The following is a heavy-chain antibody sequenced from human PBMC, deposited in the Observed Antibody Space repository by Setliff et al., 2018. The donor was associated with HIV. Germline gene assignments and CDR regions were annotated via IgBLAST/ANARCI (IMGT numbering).Heavy chain of an antibody. CDR3: ARDRVAGNIDY. D-gene: IGHD6-19*01. Sequence: GASVKVSCKASGGTFSSFAFNWVRQAPGQGLEWMGIINPSGGSTGYAQKFQGRVTMTRDTSTSTVYMELSSLRSEDTAVYYCARDRVAGNIDYWGQGTLVTVSS. CDR1: GGTFSSFA. J-gene: IGHJ4*02. CDR2: INPSGGST. V-gene: IGHV1-46*01.